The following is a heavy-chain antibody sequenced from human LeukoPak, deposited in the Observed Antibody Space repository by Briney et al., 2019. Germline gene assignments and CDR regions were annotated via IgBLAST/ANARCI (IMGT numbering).Heavy chain of an antibody. D-gene: IGHD3-22*01. CDR2: IKYDGTHK. CDR3: ASSHDSSGND. Sequence: PGRSLRLSCAASGFTFSSYGMHWVRQAPGKGLEWVANIKYDGTHKFYAGSVKGRFTISRDNAKNSLFLEMNSLTADDTAVYFCASSHDSSGNDWGQGTLVTVSS. V-gene: IGHV3-7*01. CDR1: GFTFSSYG. J-gene: IGHJ4*02.